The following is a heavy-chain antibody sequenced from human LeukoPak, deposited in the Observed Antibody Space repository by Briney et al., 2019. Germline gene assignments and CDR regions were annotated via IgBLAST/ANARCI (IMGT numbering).Heavy chain of an antibody. D-gene: IGHD2-15*01. Sequence: GGSLRLSCAASGFTVSSNYMSWVRQAPGKGLEWVSVIYSGGSTYYADSVKGRFTISRDNSKNTLYLQMNSLRAEDTAVYYCARDAAYCSGGSCYFGYWGQGTLVTVSS. CDR3: ARDAAYCSGGSCYFGY. CDR2: IYSGGST. J-gene: IGHJ4*02. V-gene: IGHV3-53*01. CDR1: GFTVSSNY.